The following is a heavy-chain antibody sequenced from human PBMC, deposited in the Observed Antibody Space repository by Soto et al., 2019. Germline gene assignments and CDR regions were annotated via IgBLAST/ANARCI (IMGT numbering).Heavy chain of an antibody. V-gene: IGHV5-51*01. D-gene: IGHD3-16*02. CDR1: GYSFTSYW. J-gene: IGHJ4*02. CDR2: IYPGDSDT. CDR3: ARRIVHRLGELSPGWAYYFDY. Sequence: GESLKISCKGSGYSFTSYWIGWVRQMPGKGLEWMGIIYPGDSDTRYSPSFQGQVTISADKSISTASLQWSSLKASDTAMYYWARRIVHRLGELSPGWAYYFDYWGQGTLVTVSS.